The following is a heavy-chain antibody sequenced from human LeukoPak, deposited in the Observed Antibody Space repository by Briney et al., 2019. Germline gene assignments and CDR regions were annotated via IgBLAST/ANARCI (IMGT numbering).Heavy chain of an antibody. V-gene: IGHV3-13*01. Sequence: QPGGSLRLSCTASGFTLGSHDMHWVCQTTGEGLEWVAAIASGFQTFYAGSVKGRFTVSREDAKNSLYLQMNSLRAGDTAVYYCVREARGYHYTYFDYWGQGALVTVSS. CDR1: GFTLGSHD. J-gene: IGHJ4*02. CDR2: IASGFQT. D-gene: IGHD5-18*01. CDR3: VREARGYHYTYFDY.